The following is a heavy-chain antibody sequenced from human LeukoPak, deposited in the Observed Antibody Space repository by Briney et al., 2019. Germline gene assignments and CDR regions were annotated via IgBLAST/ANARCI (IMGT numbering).Heavy chain of an antibody. CDR3: ARGGPIVVVPADNWNYADY. Sequence: ASVKVSCKASGYTFTSYGINWVRQATGQGLEWMGWMNPNSGNTGYAQKFQGRVTITRNTSISTAYMELSSLRSEGTAVYYCARGGPIVVVPADNWNYADYWGQGTLVTVSS. CDR2: MNPNSGNT. V-gene: IGHV1-8*03. J-gene: IGHJ4*02. CDR1: GYTFTSYG. D-gene: IGHD2-2*01.